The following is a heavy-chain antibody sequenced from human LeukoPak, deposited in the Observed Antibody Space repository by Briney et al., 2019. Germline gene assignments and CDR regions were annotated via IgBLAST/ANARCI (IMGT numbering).Heavy chain of an antibody. J-gene: IGHJ5*02. CDR1: GDIVSSNSVT. V-gene: IGHV6-1*01. D-gene: IGHD2-2*01. CDR3: ARRLTQYDCFDP. Sequence: KPSQTLSLTWAISGDIVSSNSVTWNWIRQSPSRGLEWLGRTYYRSTWYNDYAVSVRGRITVNPDTSKNQFSLHLNSVTPEDTAVYYCARRLTQYDCFDPWGQGILVTVSS. CDR2: TYYRSTWYN.